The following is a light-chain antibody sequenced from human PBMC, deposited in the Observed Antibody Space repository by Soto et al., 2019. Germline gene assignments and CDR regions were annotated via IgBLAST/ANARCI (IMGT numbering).Light chain of an antibody. Sequence: QSALTQPASVSGSPGQSITISCSGTSSDVGGYNYVSWYQQHPGKAPKLMIYDVSNRPSGVSNRFSGSKSDNTASLTISGLQAEDEADYFCSSYTSSSPNLVFGGGTKLTVL. CDR3: SSYTSSSPNLV. V-gene: IGLV2-14*01. CDR2: DVS. CDR1: SSDVGGYNY. J-gene: IGLJ3*02.